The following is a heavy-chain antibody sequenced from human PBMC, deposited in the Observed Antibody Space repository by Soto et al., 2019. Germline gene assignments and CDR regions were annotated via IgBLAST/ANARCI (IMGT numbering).Heavy chain of an antibody. CDR2: ISPNGDGT. CDR1: GMTFRLHA. CDR3: AKGGLTGVDV. V-gene: IGHV3-23*01. D-gene: IGHD2-15*01. J-gene: IGHJ6*02. Sequence: EVQLLESGGRLIQPGGSLSLSCVASGMTFRLHAMNWVRQAPGKGLEWVSGISPNGDGTYYADSVKGRCIISRENSRDTLFLQMNTLRVDDTAVYYCAKGGLTGVDVWGQGTAVTVSS.